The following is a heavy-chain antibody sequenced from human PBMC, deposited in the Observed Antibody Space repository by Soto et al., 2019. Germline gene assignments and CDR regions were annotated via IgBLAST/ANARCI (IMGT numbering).Heavy chain of an antibody. CDR1: GGTFGRNA. CDR3: ARPQGRGSRFNGLDC. CDR2: IIPMFDTA. D-gene: IGHD2-8*01. Sequence: GASVKVSCKASGGTFGRNAINWVRQAPGQGLEWMGGIIPMFDTANHAQKFRDRILITADESTNTAYLELKSLRPEDTATYYCARPQGRGSRFNGLDCWGHGTKVTVSS. J-gene: IGHJ3*01. V-gene: IGHV1-69*13.